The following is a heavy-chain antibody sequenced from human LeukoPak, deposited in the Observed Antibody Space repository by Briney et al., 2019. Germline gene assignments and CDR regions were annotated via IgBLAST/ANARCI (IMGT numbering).Heavy chain of an antibody. Sequence: SETLFLTCACYCWAFSGYYWGWIRQPPGKGLEWIGGIKHSGSTNYNPSPKSRVTISVDTSKNQFSLKLSSVTAADTAVYYCARGPYRYYYDSSGYFYFFDYWGQGTLVTVSS. D-gene: IGHD3-22*01. CDR2: IKHSGST. J-gene: IGHJ4*02. CDR3: ARGPYRYYYDSSGYFYFFDY. CDR1: CWAFSGYY. V-gene: IGHV4-34*01.